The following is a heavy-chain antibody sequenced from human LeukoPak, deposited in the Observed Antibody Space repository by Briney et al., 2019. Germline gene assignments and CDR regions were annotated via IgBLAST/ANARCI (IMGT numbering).Heavy chain of an antibody. CDR2: IRYDGSNK. D-gene: IGHD2-15*01. CDR3: AKTPCSGGSCYNDY. Sequence: PGGSLRLSCAAPGFTFSSYGMHWVRQAPGKGLEWVAFIRYDGSNKYYADSVKGRFTISRDNSKNTLYLQMNSLRAEDTAVYYCAKTPCSGGSCYNDYWGQGTLVTVSS. J-gene: IGHJ4*02. V-gene: IGHV3-30*02. CDR1: GFTFSSYG.